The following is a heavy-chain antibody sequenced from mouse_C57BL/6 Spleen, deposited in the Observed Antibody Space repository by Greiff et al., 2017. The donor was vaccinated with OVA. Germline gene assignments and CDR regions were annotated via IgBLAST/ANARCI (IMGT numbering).Heavy chain of an antibody. Sequence: EVQLKESGGGLVKPGGSLKLSCAASGFTFSDYGMHWVRQAPEKGLEWVAYISSGSSTIYYADTVKGRFTISRDNAKNTLFLQMTSLRSEDTAMYYCARGLRYYFDYWGQGTTLTVSS. CDR3: ARGLRYYFDY. CDR2: ISSGSSTI. V-gene: IGHV5-17*01. D-gene: IGHD1-1*01. J-gene: IGHJ2*01. CDR1: GFTFSDYG.